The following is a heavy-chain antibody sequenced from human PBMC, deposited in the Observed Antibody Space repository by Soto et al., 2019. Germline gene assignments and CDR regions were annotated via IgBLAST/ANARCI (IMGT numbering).Heavy chain of an antibody. D-gene: IGHD2-2*01. CDR2: IYYSGST. Sequence: PSETRSLTCTVSGGSISSYYWSWIRQPPGKGLEWIGYIYYSGSTNYNPSLKSRVTISVDTSKNQFSLKLSSVTAADTAVYYCARGVVPAARNWFDPWGQGTLVTVSS. CDR3: ARGVVPAARNWFDP. J-gene: IGHJ5*02. CDR1: GGSISSYY. V-gene: IGHV4-59*01.